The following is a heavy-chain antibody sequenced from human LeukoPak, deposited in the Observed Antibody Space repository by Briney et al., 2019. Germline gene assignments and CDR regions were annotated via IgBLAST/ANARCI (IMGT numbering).Heavy chain of an antibody. CDR3: AKAEGVSGSLYHGDY. Sequence: GRSLRLSCAASGFTFSVYGVHWVRQAPGKGLEWVAVISHDGNNKYYEDSVKGRFSISRDNSKNTVYLQMNSLRAEDTAIYYCAKAEGVSGSLYHGDYWGQGTLVTVSS. V-gene: IGHV3-30*18. J-gene: IGHJ4*02. D-gene: IGHD3-10*01. CDR1: GFTFSVYG. CDR2: ISHDGNNK.